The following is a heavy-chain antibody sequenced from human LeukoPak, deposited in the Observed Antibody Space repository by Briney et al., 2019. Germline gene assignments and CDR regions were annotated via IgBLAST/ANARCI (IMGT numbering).Heavy chain of an antibody. V-gene: IGHV4-30-4*08. CDR3: ARDNEYYFDY. CDR1: GGSFSGYY. CDR2: TYYSGST. D-gene: IGHD5-24*01. J-gene: IGHJ4*02. Sequence: SETLSLTCAVYGGSFSGYYWSWIRQPPGKGLEWIGYTYYSGSTYYNPSLKSRVTISVDTSKNQFSLKLSSVTAADTAVYYCARDNEYYFDYWGQGTLVTVSS.